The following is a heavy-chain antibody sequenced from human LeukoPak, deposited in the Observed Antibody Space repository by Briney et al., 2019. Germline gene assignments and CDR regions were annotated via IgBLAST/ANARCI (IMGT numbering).Heavy chain of an antibody. CDR1: GYSFTSYW. V-gene: IGHV5-51*01. D-gene: IGHD3-22*01. CDR3: ARNTYYYDSSGYYSDY. J-gene: IGHJ4*02. Sequence: GESLKISCKGSGYSFTSYWIGWVRQMPGKGLEWMGIIYPGDSDTRYSPSFQGQVTISADKSISTAYLPWSSLKASDTAMYYCARNTYYYDSSGYYSDYWGQGTLVTVSS. CDR2: IYPGDSDT.